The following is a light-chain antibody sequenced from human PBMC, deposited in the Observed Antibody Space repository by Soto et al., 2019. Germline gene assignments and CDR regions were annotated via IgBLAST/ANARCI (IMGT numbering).Light chain of an antibody. CDR3: SSYTISTAYL. Sequence: SVSRLPASVCGSPGQSVTISCTGTISDVGGYDYVSWYQLHPGKAPKLMVFEVSNRPSGVSYRFSGSQSGNTASLTISGRQAEVEVDYFCSSYTISTAYLFGTGTTVT. CDR1: ISDVGGYDY. CDR2: EVS. J-gene: IGLJ1*01. V-gene: IGLV2-14*01.